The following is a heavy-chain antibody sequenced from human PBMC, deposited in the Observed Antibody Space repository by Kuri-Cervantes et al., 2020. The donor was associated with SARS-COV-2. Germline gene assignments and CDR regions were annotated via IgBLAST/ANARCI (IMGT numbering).Heavy chain of an antibody. D-gene: IGHD2-21*02. V-gene: IGHV5-10-1*01. Sequence: KVSCKGSGYSFTSYWISWVRQMPGKGLEWIGRIDPSDSYTNYSPSFQGHVTISADKSISTAYLQWSSLKASDTAMYYCARWECGGDCYWGGWFDPWGQGTLVTVSS. CDR3: ARWECGGDCYWGGWFDP. CDR2: IDPSDSYT. J-gene: IGHJ5*02. CDR1: GYSFTSYW.